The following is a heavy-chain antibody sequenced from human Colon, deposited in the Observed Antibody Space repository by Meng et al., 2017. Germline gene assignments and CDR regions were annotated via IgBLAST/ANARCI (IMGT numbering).Heavy chain of an antibody. D-gene: IGHD2-2*01. J-gene: IGHJ4*02. Sequence: EVQLVESGGGLVQPGVSLRLSCEASGFTFSRYWMHWVRQAPGKGLMWVSRINDDGTTVYADSVKGRFTISRDNAKSTLYLQMSSLRAEDTAVYYCARRADCSSTSCPFDSWGQGILVTVSS. CDR1: GFTFSRYW. V-gene: IGHV3-74*01. CDR3: ARRADCSSTSCPFDS. CDR2: INDDGTT.